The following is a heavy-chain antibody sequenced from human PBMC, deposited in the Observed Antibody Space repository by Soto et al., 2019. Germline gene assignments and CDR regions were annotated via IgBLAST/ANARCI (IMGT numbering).Heavy chain of an antibody. V-gene: IGHV1-18*01. J-gene: IGHJ4*01. CDR1: GYTFTSYG. CDR2: ISAYNGNT. D-gene: IGHD1-1*01. CDR3: ARHPLGTLGRLYFDY. Sequence: ASVKVSCKASGYTFTSYGISWVRQAPGQGLEWMGWISAYNGNTNYAQKLQGRVTMTTDTSTSTAYMELRSLRSDDTAVYYCARHPLGTLGRLYFDYWCHAILVTVSS.